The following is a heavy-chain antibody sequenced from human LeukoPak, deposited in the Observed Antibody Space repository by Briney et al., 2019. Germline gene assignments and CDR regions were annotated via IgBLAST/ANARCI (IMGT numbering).Heavy chain of an antibody. Sequence: SETLSLTCAVYGGSFSGYYWSWIRQPPGKGLEWIGEINHSGSTNYYPSLKSRVTISVDTSKNQFSLKLRSVTAADTAVYYCASGTRGFYYYYFYGMDVWGQGTTVTVS. CDR1: GGSFSGYY. J-gene: IGHJ6*02. CDR3: ASGTRGFYYYYFYGMDV. V-gene: IGHV4-34*01. D-gene: IGHD5-12*01. CDR2: INHSGST.